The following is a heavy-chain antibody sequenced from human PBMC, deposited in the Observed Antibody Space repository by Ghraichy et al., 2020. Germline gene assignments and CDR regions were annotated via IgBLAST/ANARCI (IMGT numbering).Heavy chain of an antibody. J-gene: IGHJ4*02. CDR3: ARGWAERYCADGVCYNFDY. D-gene: IGHD2-8*01. V-gene: IGHV4-59*01. CDR1: GASITSYY. CDR2: SYYTGST. Sequence: SETLSLTCTVSGASITSYYWSWIRQPPGKALEWIGYSYYTGSTNYNPSLKSRVTIFLDTSKSQFSLKLSSVTAADTALYYCARGWAERYCADGVCYNFDYWGQGTLVTVSS.